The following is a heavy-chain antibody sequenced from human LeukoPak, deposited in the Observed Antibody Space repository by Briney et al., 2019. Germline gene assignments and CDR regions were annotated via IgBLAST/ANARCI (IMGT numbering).Heavy chain of an antibody. CDR2: ISGYNGNT. J-gene: IGHJ4*02. CDR3: ARMERAVLRFLEWLPPQAAQLSYYFDY. Sequence: GASVKVSCKASGYTFTTYNINWVRQAPGQGFEWMGWISGYNGNTNYAQKLQGRVTMTTDTSTSTAYMELRSLRSDDTAVYYCARMERAVLRFLEWLPPQAAQLSYYFDYWGQGTLVTVSS. V-gene: IGHV1-18*01. CDR1: GYTFTTYN. D-gene: IGHD3-3*01.